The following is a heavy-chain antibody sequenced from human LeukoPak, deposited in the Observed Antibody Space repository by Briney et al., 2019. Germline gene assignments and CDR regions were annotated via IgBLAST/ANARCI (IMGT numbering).Heavy chain of an antibody. J-gene: IGHJ4*02. CDR1: GGSISSGGYY. Sequence: SEALSLTCTVSGGSISSGGYYWSWIRQHPGMGLEGLGYIYYSGSTYYNPSLKSRVTISVDTSKNQFSLKLSSVTGGDTAVYYCARRWDYDISPFDYWGQRTLVTVSS. CDR2: IYYSGST. D-gene: IGHD3-9*01. CDR3: ARRWDYDISPFDY. V-gene: IGHV4-31*03.